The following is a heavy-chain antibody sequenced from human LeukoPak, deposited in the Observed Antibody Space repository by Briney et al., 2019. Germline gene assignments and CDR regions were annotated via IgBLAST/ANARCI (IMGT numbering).Heavy chain of an antibody. CDR1: GVSVSSGSYY. V-gene: IGHV4-61*01. Sequence: PSETLSLTCTVSGVSVSSGSYYWSWIRQPPGKGLEWIGYIYYSGSTNYNPSLKSRVTISVDTSKNQFSLKLSSVTAADTAVYYCARAYDFWSGYPLDYWGQGTLVTVSS. CDR3: ARAYDFWSGYPLDY. D-gene: IGHD3-3*01. CDR2: IYYSGST. J-gene: IGHJ4*02.